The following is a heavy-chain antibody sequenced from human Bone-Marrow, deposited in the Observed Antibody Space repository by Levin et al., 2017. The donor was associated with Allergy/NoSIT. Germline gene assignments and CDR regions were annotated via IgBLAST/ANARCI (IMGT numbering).Heavy chain of an antibody. CDR1: GFTFGNAW. Sequence: LSLTCVASGFTFGNAWMNWVRQAPGKGLQWVGRIKGKTDGGTTDYAAPVKGRFTISRDDSKKTLYLQMNSLKTEDTAIYYCTTRYHWGQGTLVTVFS. CDR3: TTRYH. D-gene: IGHD1-14*01. CDR2: IKGKTDGGTT. V-gene: IGHV3-15*01. J-gene: IGHJ5*02.